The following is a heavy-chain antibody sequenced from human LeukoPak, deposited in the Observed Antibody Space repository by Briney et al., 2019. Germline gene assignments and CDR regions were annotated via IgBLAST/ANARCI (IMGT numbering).Heavy chain of an antibody. CDR1: GGSFSGHY. Sequence: SETLSLTCGVYGGSFSGHYWTWIRQPPGRRLEWIGEINHRGTTSYNPSLKSRVTISLDTSKNQFSLKLTSVTAADTAVYYCARGSSYYDSSYYFDYWGQGTLVTVSS. CDR3: ARGSSYYDSSYYFDY. CDR2: INHRGTT. D-gene: IGHD3-22*01. V-gene: IGHV4-34*01. J-gene: IGHJ4*02.